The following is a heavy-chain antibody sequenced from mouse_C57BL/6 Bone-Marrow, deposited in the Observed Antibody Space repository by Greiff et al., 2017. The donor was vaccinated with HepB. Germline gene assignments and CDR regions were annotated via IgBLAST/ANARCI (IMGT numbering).Heavy chain of an antibody. CDR3: AKEGYYGSLYYFDY. D-gene: IGHD1-1*01. CDR1: GFSLTSYG. J-gene: IGHJ2*01. Sequence: VKLQQSGPGLVQPSQSLSITCTVSGFSLTSYGVHWVRQPPGKGLEWLGVIWSGGSTDYNAAFISRLSISKDNSKSQVFFKMNSLQADDTAIYYCAKEGYYGSLYYFDYWGQGTTLTVSS. CDR2: IWSGGST. V-gene: IGHV2-4*01.